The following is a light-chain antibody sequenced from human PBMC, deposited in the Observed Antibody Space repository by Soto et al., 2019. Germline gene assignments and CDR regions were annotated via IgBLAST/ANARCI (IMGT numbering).Light chain of an antibody. V-gene: IGKV1-9*01. CDR1: QSIGSW. Sequence: DLQMTQSPSSLSASVGDRVTITCRASQSIGSWLAWYQQKQGKPPKLLVYSASTLQSGVPSRFSVSGSGPDLTINIRSLQPEDAETYFGQQLNSYPQTFGQGTRLEIK. CDR2: SAS. CDR3: QQLNSYPQT. J-gene: IGKJ5*01.